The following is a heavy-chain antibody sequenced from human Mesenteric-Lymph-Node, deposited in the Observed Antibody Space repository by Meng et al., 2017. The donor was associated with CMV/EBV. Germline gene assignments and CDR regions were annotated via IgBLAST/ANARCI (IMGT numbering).Heavy chain of an antibody. CDR3: ARKYSSVSLKESYYYYGMDV. D-gene: IGHD6-19*01. CDR1: GFTFSNSD. V-gene: IGHV3-19*01. J-gene: IGHJ6*02. Sequence: GTLKISCAASGFTFSNSDMNWVRQAPGKGLEWVSGVSWNGSRTHYADSVKGRFIISRDNSRNFLYQQMNSLRPEDMAVYYCARKYSSVSLKESYYYYGMDVWGQGTTVTVSS. CDR2: VSWNGSRT.